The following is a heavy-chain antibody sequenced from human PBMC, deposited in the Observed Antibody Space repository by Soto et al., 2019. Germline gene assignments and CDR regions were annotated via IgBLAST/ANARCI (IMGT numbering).Heavy chain of an antibody. J-gene: IGHJ4*02. CDR1: GLTFSSYG. CDR2: IWYDGSNK. CDR3: AREDNWNYPSTKGFDY. D-gene: IGHD1-7*01. V-gene: IGHV3-33*01. Sequence: GGSLRLSCAASGLTFSSYGMHWVRQAPGKGLEWVAVIWYDGSNKYYADSVKGRFTISRDNSKNTLYLQMNSLRAEDTAVYYCAREDNWNYPSTKGFDYWGQGTLVTVSS.